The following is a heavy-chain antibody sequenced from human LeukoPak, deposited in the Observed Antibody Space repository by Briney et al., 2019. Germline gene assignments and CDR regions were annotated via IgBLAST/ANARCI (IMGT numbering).Heavy chain of an antibody. Sequence: GGSLRLSCAASGFSFSNSAMNWVRQAPGKGLEWVSGISGRADTTYYADSVRGRFTISRDNSKNTLYLQMNSLRAEDTAVYYCAKDRWRTTTSAFDYWGQGTLVTVSS. CDR1: GFSFSNSA. V-gene: IGHV3-23*01. J-gene: IGHJ4*02. D-gene: IGHD2/OR15-2a*01. CDR3: AKDRWRTTTSAFDY. CDR2: ISGRADTT.